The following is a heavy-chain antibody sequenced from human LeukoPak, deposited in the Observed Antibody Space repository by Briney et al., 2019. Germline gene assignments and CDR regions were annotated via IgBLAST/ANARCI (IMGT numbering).Heavy chain of an antibody. CDR1: GFTFSSYW. Sequence: GGSLRLSCAASGFTFSSYWMHWVRQAPGKGLVWVSRINSDGSSTDYADSVKGRSTISRDNAKNTLYLQMNSLRVEDTAVYYCARRINTALVDYWGQGTLVTVSS. J-gene: IGHJ4*02. CDR2: INSDGSST. D-gene: IGHD5-18*01. CDR3: ARRINTALVDY. V-gene: IGHV3-74*01.